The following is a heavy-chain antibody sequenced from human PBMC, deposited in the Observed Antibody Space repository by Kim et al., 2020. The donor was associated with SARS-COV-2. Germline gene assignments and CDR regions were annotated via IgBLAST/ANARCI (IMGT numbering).Heavy chain of an antibody. J-gene: IGHJ4*02. CDR3: ARGVQTVGGYYFDY. D-gene: IGHD2-15*01. CDR2: INPNSGGT. V-gene: IGHV1-2*06. Sequence: ASVKVSCKASGYTFTGYYMHWVRQAPGQGLEWMGRINPNSGGTNYAQKFQGRVTMTRDTSISTAYMELSRLRSDDTAVYYCARGVQTVGGYYFDYWGQGTLVTVSS. CDR1: GYTFTGYY.